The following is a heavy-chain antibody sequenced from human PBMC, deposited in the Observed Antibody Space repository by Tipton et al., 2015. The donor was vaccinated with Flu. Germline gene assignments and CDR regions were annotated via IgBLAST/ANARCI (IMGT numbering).Heavy chain of an antibody. Sequence: TLSLTCTVSGGSISGYYWSWVRQPAGKGLEWIRRIYSSGTANYSPSLKTRVTMSVDTSSNQFFLSLKSVTATDTAIYYCARSASWYDPLDYWGQGNLVTVSS. D-gene: IGHD6-13*01. CDR3: ARSASWYDPLDY. CDR1: GGSISGYY. CDR2: IYSSGTA. J-gene: IGHJ4*02. V-gene: IGHV4-4*07.